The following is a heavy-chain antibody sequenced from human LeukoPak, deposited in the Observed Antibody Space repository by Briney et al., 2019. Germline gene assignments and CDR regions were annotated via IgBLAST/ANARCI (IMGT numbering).Heavy chain of an antibody. D-gene: IGHD2-8*01. V-gene: IGHV3-30*04. J-gene: IGHJ4*02. CDR3: AKWRRGHYY. Sequence: PGGSLRLSCAASGFTFSSYAMHWVRQAPGKGLEWVAVISYDGSNKYYADSVKGRFTISRDNSKNTVSLQMNSLRPEDTAIYYCAKWRRGHYYWGQGTLVTVSS. CDR1: GFTFSSYA. CDR2: ISYDGSNK.